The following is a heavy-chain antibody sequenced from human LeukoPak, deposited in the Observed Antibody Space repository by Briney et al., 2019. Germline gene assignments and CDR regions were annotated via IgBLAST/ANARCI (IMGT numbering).Heavy chain of an antibody. CDR2: IHPNTGAT. D-gene: IGHD2-2*01. J-gene: IGHJ5*02. CDR3: ASYASGYNWLKV. V-gene: IGHV1-2*02. CDR1: GHTFTNYY. Sequence: GASVKVSCKSSGHTFTNYYLHWVRQAPAQGLEWLGGIHPNTGATNYAQKFQGRVTVTRDTSISTTYVELSRLTSADTAVYYCASYASGYNWLKVWGRGALVTVSS.